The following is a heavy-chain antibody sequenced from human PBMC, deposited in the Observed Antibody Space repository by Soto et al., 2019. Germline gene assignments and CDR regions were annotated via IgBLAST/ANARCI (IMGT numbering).Heavy chain of an antibody. CDR3: ALTAGYCSSTSCYGLFDY. CDR1: GGSISSSSYY. J-gene: IGHJ4*02. Sequence: SETLFLTCTVSGGSISSSSYYWGWIRQPPGKGLEWIGSIYYSGSTYYNPSLKSRVTISVDTSKNQFSLKLSSVTAADTAVYYCALTAGYCSSTSCYGLFDYWGQGTLVTVSS. V-gene: IGHV4-39*01. CDR2: IYYSGST. D-gene: IGHD2-2*01.